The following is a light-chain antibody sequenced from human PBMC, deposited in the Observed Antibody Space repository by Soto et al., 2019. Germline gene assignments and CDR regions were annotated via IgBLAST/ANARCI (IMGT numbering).Light chain of an antibody. Sequence: DIQMTQSPSTLSASVGDRVTITCRASQSIDNWLAWYQQKPGKAPKLLIYAASTLETGVPSRFSGSGSGTEFTLTIKSLQPDDFATYYCQQISSYSTFGQGTKV. J-gene: IGKJ1*01. CDR2: AAS. CDR1: QSIDNW. CDR3: QQISSYST. V-gene: IGKV1-5*01.